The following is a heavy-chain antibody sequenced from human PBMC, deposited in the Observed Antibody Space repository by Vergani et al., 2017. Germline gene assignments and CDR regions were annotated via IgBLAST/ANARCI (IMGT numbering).Heavy chain of an antibody. Sequence: QVQLVQSGSELKKPGASVKVSCKASGYTFTTYAMNWVRQAPGQGLEWMGWINTNTGNPTYAPGFTGRFVFSLDTYVSTTYLHISSLEPEDTAVYYCARDPRVREAPGGRFEYWGQGTLVTVSS. CDR3: ARDPRVREAPGGRFEY. CDR1: GYTFTTYA. V-gene: IGHV7-4-1*02. J-gene: IGHJ4*02. D-gene: IGHD3-10*01. CDR2: INTNTGNP.